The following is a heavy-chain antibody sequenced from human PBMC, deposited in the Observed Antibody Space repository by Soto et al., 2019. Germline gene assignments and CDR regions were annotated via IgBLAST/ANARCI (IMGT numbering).Heavy chain of an antibody. Sequence: SDTLSLTCTVSGVSVSSGSYYWSWIRQPPGKGLEWIGYIYYSGSTNYNPSLKSRVTISVDTSKNQFSLKLSSVTAADTAVYYCAREVRDFWSGYWYYGMDVWGQGTTVTVS. D-gene: IGHD3-3*01. CDR3: AREVRDFWSGYWYYGMDV. J-gene: IGHJ6*02. CDR1: GVSVSSGSYY. V-gene: IGHV4-61*01. CDR2: IYYSGST.